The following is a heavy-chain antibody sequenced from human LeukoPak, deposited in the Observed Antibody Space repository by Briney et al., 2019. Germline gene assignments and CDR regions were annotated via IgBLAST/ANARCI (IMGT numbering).Heavy chain of an antibody. D-gene: IGHD2-2*01. Sequence: ASVKVSCKVSGYTLTELSMHWVRQAPGKGLEWMGGFDPEDGETIYAQKFQGRVTMTEDTSTDTAYMELSGLRSEDTAVYYCATDSICSSTSCYYYYYYGMDVWGQGPRSPSP. CDR2: FDPEDGET. CDR3: ATDSICSSTSCYYYYYYGMDV. J-gene: IGHJ6*02. V-gene: IGHV1-24*01. CDR1: GYTLTELS.